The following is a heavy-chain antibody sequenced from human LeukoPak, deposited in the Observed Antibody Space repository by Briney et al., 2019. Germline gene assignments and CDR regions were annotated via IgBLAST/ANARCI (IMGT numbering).Heavy chain of an antibody. V-gene: IGHV4-30-4*08. D-gene: IGHD6-13*01. Sequence: KPSQTLSLTCNVSGGSISNGDYYWSWIRQPPGKCLEWIGYIYYGGSAYYNPSLKSRVTISVDTSKNQFSLNLTSMTAADTAVYYCAREPGSSSWFDYWGQGTLVTISS. CDR3: AREPGSSSWFDY. J-gene: IGHJ4*02. CDR1: GGSISNGDYY. CDR2: IYYGGSA.